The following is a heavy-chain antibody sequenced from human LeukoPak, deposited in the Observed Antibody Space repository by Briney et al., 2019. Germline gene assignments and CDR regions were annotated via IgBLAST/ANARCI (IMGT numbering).Heavy chain of an antibody. CDR2: ISAYNGNT. J-gene: IGHJ6*02. CDR3: ARDRANYYGSGSYYNEGYYYYGMDV. CDR1: GYTFTSYD. Sequence: GASVKVSCKASGYTFTSYDINWVRQAPGQGLEWMGWISAYNGNTNYAQKLQGRVTMTTDTSTSTAYMELRSLRSDDTAVYYCARDRANYYGSGSYYNEGYYYYGMDVWGQGTTVTVSS. D-gene: IGHD3-10*01. V-gene: IGHV1-18*01.